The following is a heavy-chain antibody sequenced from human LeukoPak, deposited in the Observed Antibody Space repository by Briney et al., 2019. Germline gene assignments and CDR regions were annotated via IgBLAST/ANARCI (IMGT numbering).Heavy chain of an antibody. V-gene: IGHV3-33*01. J-gene: IGHJ4*02. Sequence: PGGSLRLSCAASGFTFSRYGTHWVRQAPGKGLEWVAVIWYDGSNKYYADSVKGRFTISRDNSKNMLYLQMNSLSAEDMAVYYCVRAYDILTGPEYWGQGTLVTVSS. CDR2: IWYDGSNK. CDR1: GFTFSRYG. D-gene: IGHD3-9*01. CDR3: VRAYDILTGPEY.